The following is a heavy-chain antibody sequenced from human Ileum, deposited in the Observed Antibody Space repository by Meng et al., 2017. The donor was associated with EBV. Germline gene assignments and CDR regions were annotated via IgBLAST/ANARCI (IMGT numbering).Heavy chain of an antibody. J-gene: IGHJ4*02. CDR2: IYWDDEK. CDR3: AHRPSTVHTPVTFDY. D-gene: IGHD4-17*01. V-gene: IGHV2-5*02. Sequence: TLKGAGPTLVKPTPTLTLTCTFSGFSLSTSGVGVGWIRQPPGKALEWLAFIYWDDEKRYNPSLKSRITITKDTSKNQVVLTMTNMDPVDTATYYCAHRPSTVHTPVTFDYWGQGTLVTVSS. CDR1: GFSLSTSGVG.